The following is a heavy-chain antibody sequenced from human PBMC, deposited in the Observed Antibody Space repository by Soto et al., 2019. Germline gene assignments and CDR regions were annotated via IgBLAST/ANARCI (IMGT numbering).Heavy chain of an antibody. Sequence: QVQLVESGGGVVQPGRSLILSCAASGFTFSSYAMHWVRQAPGKGLEWVAVISYDGSNKFYADSVKGRFTISRDNSKNTLYLQMNSLRAEDTAVYYCAREEGTAMVPDYFDYWGQGTLVTVSS. V-gene: IGHV3-30-3*01. CDR2: ISYDGSNK. D-gene: IGHD5-18*01. CDR3: AREEGTAMVPDYFDY. CDR1: GFTFSSYA. J-gene: IGHJ4*02.